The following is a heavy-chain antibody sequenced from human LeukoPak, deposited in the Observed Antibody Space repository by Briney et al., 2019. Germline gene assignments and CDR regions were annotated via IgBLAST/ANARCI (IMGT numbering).Heavy chain of an antibody. CDR2: INHTGGT. V-gene: IGHV4-34*01. D-gene: IGHD6-19*01. CDR1: GSTFTGYY. CDR3: ASTYSSGWYGGDY. Sequence: SETLSLTCAVYGSTFTGYYWGWIRQPPGKGLEWIGEINHTGGTNYNPSLQSRVTLSVDTSKNQFSLKLTSLTAADTAVYYCASTYSSGWYGGDYWGQGALVTVSS. J-gene: IGHJ4*02.